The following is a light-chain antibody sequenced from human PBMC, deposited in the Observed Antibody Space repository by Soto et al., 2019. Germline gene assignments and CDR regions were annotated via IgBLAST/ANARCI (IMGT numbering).Light chain of an antibody. J-gene: IGLJ1*01. CDR1: SSDVGGYNY. Sequence: SVLTQPASLSGSPGQSIPISCTGTSSDVGGYNYVSWYQQHPGKAPKLMIYDVSNRPSGVSNRFSGSKSGNTASLTISGLQAEDEADYYCSSYTRSSTSYVFGTGTKVTVL. CDR2: DVS. CDR3: SSYTRSSTSYV. V-gene: IGLV2-14*01.